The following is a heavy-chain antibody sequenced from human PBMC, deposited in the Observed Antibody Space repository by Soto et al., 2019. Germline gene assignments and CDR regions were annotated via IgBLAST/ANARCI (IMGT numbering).Heavy chain of an antibody. CDR1: GYTFTSYY. CDR2: INPSGGST. J-gene: IGHJ2*01. V-gene: IGHV1-46*01. Sequence: ASVKVSCKASGYTFTSYYMHWVRQAPGQGLEWMGIINPSGGSTSYAQKFQGRVTMTRDTSTSTVYMELSSLRSEDTAVYYCARDQDDYGDYWYFDLWGRGTLVTVSS. CDR3: ARDQDDYGDYWYFDL. D-gene: IGHD4-17*01.